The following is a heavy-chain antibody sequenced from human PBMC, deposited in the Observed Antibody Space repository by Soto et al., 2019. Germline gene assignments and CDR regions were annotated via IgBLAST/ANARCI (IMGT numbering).Heavy chain of an antibody. D-gene: IGHD2-15*01. J-gene: IGHJ4*02. V-gene: IGHV4-34*01. CDR1: GGSFSGYY. CDR3: ARGHCSGGSCSPAFDY. Sequence: PSETLSLTCAVYGGSFSGYYWSWIRQPPGEGLEWIGEINHSGSTNYNPSLKSRVTLSVDTSKNQFSLKLSSVTAADTALFFFARGHCSGGSCSPAFDYWGQGTLVTVSS. CDR2: INHSGST.